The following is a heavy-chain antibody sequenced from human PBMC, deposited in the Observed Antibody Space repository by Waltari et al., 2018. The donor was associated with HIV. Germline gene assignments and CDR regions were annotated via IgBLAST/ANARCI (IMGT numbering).Heavy chain of an antibody. J-gene: IGHJ4*02. D-gene: IGHD3-10*01. V-gene: IGHV3-74*01. CDR3: ASPAGKAY. Sequence: EVQLVESGGDLVQPGGSLRLSCAASGFTFSDYRRHWVRQAPGKGMVWVSRINSDGSSTNYADSVKGRFTISRDNAKNTLYLQMNSLRVEDTAVYYCASPAGKAYWGQGSLVTVSS. CDR1: GFTFSDYR. CDR2: INSDGSST.